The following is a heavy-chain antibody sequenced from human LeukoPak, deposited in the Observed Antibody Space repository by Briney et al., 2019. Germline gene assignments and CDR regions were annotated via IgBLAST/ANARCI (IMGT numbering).Heavy chain of an antibody. J-gene: IGHJ4*02. D-gene: IGHD3-10*01. V-gene: IGHV4-34*01. CDR1: GGSFSGYY. CDR3: ARGQGNSKLLRFGELLRWAH. CDR2: INHSGST. Sequence: SETLSLTCAVYGGSFSGYYWSWIRQPPGKGLEWIGEINHSGSTNYNPSLKSRVTISVDTSKNQSSLKLSSVTAADTAVYYCARGQGNSKLLRFGELLRWAHWGQGTLVTVSS.